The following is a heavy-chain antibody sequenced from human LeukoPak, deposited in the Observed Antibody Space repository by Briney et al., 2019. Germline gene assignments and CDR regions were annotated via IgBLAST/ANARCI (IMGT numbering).Heavy chain of an antibody. V-gene: IGHV4-59*08. CDR1: GGSISSYY. CDR2: IYYSGST. D-gene: IGHD5-24*01. Sequence: SETLSLTCTVSGGSISSYYWSWIRQPPGKGLEWIGYIYYSGSTNYNPSLKSRVTISVDTSKNQFSLKLSSVTAADTAVYYCARHPEMATINDEYYFDYWGQGTLVTVSS. CDR3: ARHPEMATINDEYYFDY. J-gene: IGHJ4*02.